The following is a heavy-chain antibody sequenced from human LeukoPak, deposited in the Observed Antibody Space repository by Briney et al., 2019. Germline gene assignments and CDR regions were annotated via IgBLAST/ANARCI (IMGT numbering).Heavy chain of an antibody. CDR2: INHSGST. J-gene: IGHJ4*02. D-gene: IGHD1-26*01. CDR3: AGSIVGASRVDY. CDR1: GGSISSYY. V-gene: IGHV4-34*01. Sequence: SETLSLTCTVSGGSISSYYWSWIRQPPGKGLEWIGEINHSGSTNYNPSLKSRVTISVDTSKNQFSLKLSSVTAADTAVYYCAGSIVGASRVDYWGQGTLVTVSS.